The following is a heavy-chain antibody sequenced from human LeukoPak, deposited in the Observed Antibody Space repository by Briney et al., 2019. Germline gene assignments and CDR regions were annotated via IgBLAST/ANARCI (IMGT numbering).Heavy chain of an antibody. CDR3: ARDHAEQWLVLGGFDY. Sequence: GGSLRLSCAASGFTFSSYAMHWVRQAPGKGLEWVAVISYDGSNKYYADSVKGRFTISRGNSKNTLYLQMNSLRAEDTAVYYCARDHAEQWLVLGGFDYWGQGTLVTVSS. CDR2: ISYDGSNK. CDR1: GFTFSSYA. V-gene: IGHV3-30-3*01. J-gene: IGHJ4*02. D-gene: IGHD6-19*01.